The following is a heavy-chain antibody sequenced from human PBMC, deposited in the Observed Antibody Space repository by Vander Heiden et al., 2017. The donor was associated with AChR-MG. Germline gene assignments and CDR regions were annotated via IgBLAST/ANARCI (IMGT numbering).Heavy chain of an antibody. CDR1: GGTFSSYA. D-gene: IGHD6-13*01. Sequence: QVQLVQSGAEVKKPGSSVKVSCKASGGTFSSYAISWVRQAPGQGLEWMGGSIPIFGTANDAKKFQGRVTITADKSTRTAYMELSSLRSEDTAVYYCACNIAAAGTRVGDYYYYMDVWGKGTTVTVSS. V-gene: IGHV1-69*06. J-gene: IGHJ6*03. CDR3: ACNIAAAGTRVGDYYYYMDV. CDR2: SIPIFGTA.